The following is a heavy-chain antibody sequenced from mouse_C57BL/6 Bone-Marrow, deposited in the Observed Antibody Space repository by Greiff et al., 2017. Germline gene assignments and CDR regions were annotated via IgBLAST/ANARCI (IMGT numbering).Heavy chain of an antibody. Sequence: EVMLVESGGDLVKPGGSLKLSCAASGFTFSSYGMSWVRQTPDKRLEWVATISSGGSYTYYPDSVKGRFTISRDNAKNTLYLQMSSLKSEDTAMYYCARLSYYRDYGGQGTTLTVSS. D-gene: IGHD1-1*01. CDR1: GFTFSSYG. CDR3: ARLSYYRDY. CDR2: ISSGGSYT. J-gene: IGHJ2*01. V-gene: IGHV5-6*01.